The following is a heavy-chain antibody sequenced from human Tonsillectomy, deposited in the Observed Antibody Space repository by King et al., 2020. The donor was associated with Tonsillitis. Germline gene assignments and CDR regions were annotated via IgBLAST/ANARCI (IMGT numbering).Heavy chain of an antibody. Sequence: VQLVESGGGLVQPGGSLRLSGAASGFTFSSYWMSWVRQAPGKGLEWVANIKQDGSEKYYVDSVKGRFTISRDNAKNSLSLQMNSLRAEDTAVYYCARRRYYDFWSGYSPIDYWGQGTLVTVSS. V-gene: IGHV3-7*01. CDR3: ARRRYYDFWSGYSPIDY. CDR2: IKQDGSEK. D-gene: IGHD3-3*01. J-gene: IGHJ4*02. CDR1: GFTFSSYW.